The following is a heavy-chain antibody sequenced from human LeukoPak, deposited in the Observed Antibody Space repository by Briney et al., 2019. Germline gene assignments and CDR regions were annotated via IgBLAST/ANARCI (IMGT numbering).Heavy chain of an antibody. V-gene: IGHV3-11*01. Sequence: GESLRLSCAASGFIFSDYDMTWIRQAPGKGLEWISYIDTSSSTIYYADSVKGRFTISRDNAKNSLFLQMNSLRAEDTAVYYCARDRGPCTAWGQGTLVTVSP. CDR1: GFIFSDYD. CDR2: IDTSSSTI. D-gene: IGHD1-26*01. CDR3: ARDRGPCTA. J-gene: IGHJ4*02.